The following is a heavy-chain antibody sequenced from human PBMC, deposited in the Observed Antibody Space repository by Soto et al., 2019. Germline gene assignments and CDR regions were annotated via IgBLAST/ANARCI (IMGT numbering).Heavy chain of an antibody. V-gene: IGHV4-4*02. D-gene: IGHD2-2*01. J-gene: IGHJ4*02. CDR1: GGSISSSNW. CDR3: ARSGIVEGGYADY. Sequence: SETLSLTCAVSGGSISSSNWWSWVRQPPGKGLEWIGEIYHSGSTNYNPSLKSRVTISVDKSKNQFSLKLSSVTAADTAVYYCARSGIVEGGYADYWGQGTLVTVSS. CDR2: IYHSGST.